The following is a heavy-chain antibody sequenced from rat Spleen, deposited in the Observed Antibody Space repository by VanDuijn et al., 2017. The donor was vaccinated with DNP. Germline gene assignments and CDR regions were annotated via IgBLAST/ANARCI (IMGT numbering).Heavy chain of an antibody. CDR2: INPDGGTT. CDR1: GFIFSDYN. V-gene: IGHV5-7*01. D-gene: IGHD5-1*01. Sequence: EVQLVESGGGLVQPGRSLKLSCAASGFIFSDYNMAWVRQAPKKGLEWVASINPDGGTTHYSDSVRGRFTISRDNAKNTLYLQMNSLRSEDTATYYCARGSGTYYWYFDFWGPGTMVTVSS. CDR3: ARGSGTYYWYFDF. J-gene: IGHJ1*01.